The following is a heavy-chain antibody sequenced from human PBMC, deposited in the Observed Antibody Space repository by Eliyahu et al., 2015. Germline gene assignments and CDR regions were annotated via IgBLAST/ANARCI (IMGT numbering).Heavy chain of an antibody. Sequence: EVQLVESGGGLVQPGGSLRLSCAAFGFXFSSYAIGWVRPAPGKGLEWVSAISGSGGSTYYADSVKGRFTISRDNSKNTLYLQMNSLRAEDTAVYYCAKSYDSSGYYFGDWGQGTLVTVSS. CDR2: ISGSGGST. CDR1: GFXFSSYA. J-gene: IGHJ4*02. CDR3: AKSYDSSGYYFGD. V-gene: IGHV3-23*04. D-gene: IGHD3-22*01.